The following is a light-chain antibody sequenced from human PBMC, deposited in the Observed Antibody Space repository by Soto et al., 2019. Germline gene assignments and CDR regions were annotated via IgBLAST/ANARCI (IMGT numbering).Light chain of an antibody. V-gene: IGKV3-11*01. CDR3: QQRSNWPPEIT. CDR1: QSVSSY. Sequence: EIVLTQSPATLSLSPGERATLSCRASQSVSSYLAWYQQKPGQAPRLLIYDASNRATGIPARFSGSGSGTDFTLTISSLEPEDFEVYYCQQRSNWPPEITFGQGTRLEIK. J-gene: IGKJ5*01. CDR2: DAS.